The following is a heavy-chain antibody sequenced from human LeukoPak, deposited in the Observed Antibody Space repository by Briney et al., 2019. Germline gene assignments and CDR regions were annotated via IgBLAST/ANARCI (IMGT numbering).Heavy chain of an antibody. V-gene: IGHV1-69*13. Sequence: GASVKVSCKASGGTFSSYAISWVRQAPGQGLEWMGGIIPIFGTANYAQKVQGRVTITADESTSTAYMELSSLRSEDTAVYYCARGPYSSGWLGYWGQGTLVTVSS. CDR2: IIPIFGTA. J-gene: IGHJ4*02. CDR1: GGTFSSYA. CDR3: ARGPYSSGWLGY. D-gene: IGHD6-19*01.